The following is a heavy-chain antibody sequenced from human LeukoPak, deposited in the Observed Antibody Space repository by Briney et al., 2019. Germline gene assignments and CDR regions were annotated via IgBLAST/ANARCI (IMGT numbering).Heavy chain of an antibody. CDR2: IYTSGST. CDR3: ARDRHYDFWSGYPYYYYMDV. J-gene: IGHJ6*03. V-gene: IGHV4-61*02. D-gene: IGHD3-3*01. CDR1: GGSISSGSYY. Sequence: SETLSLTCTVSGGSISSGSYYWSWIRQPAGKGLEWIGRIYTSGSTNYNPSLKSRVTISVGTSKNQFSLKLSSVTAADTAVYYCARDRHYDFWSGYPYYYYMDVWGQGTLVTVSS.